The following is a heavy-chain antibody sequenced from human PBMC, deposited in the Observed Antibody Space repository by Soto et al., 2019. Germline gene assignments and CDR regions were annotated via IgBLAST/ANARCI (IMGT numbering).Heavy chain of an antibody. D-gene: IGHD1-26*01. V-gene: IGHV3-23*01. Sequence: GGSLRLSCAASGFTFSSYAMSWVRQAPGKGLEWVSAISGSGGSTYYADSVKGRFTISRDNSKNTLYLQMNSLRAEDTAVYYCAKYLGVGATTPYYFDYWGQGTLVTVSS. CDR1: GFTFSSYA. CDR3: AKYLGVGATTPYYFDY. J-gene: IGHJ4*02. CDR2: ISGSGGST.